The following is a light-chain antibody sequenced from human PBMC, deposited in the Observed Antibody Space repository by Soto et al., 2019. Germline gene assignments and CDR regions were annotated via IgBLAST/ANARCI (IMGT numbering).Light chain of an antibody. J-gene: IGKJ4*01. CDR1: QSVSSS. CDR2: GAS. V-gene: IGKV3-15*01. CDR3: QQYNNWPLT. Sequence: EIVMTQSPATLSVSPGERATLSCRASQSVSSSLAWYQQKPGQAPRLLIYGASTRATGIPARFSGSGSGTEFTLTISSLQSEDFAVYSCQQYNNWPLTFGGGTKVDIK.